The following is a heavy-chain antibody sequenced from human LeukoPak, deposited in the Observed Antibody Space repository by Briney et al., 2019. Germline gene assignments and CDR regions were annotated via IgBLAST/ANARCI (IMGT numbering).Heavy chain of an antibody. CDR3: ARDERDSYDFWSGFGENYYYGMDV. D-gene: IGHD3-3*01. V-gene: IGHV3-11*01. CDR2: ISSSGSTI. CDR1: GFTFSDYY. J-gene: IGHJ6*02. Sequence: TPGGSLRLSCAASGFTFSDYYMSWIGQAPGKGLEWVSYISSSGSTIYYTDSVKGRFTISRDNAKNSLYLQMNSLRAEDTAVYYCARDERDSYDFWSGFGENYYYGMDVWGQGTTVTVSS.